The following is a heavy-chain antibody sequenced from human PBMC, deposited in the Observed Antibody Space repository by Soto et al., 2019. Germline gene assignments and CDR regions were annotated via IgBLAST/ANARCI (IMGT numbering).Heavy chain of an antibody. J-gene: IGHJ5*02. CDR2: IYSSGST. D-gene: IGHD3-3*01. V-gene: IGHV4-61*03. Sequence: SETLSLTCTVSGGSISSGGYYWSWIRQHPGKGLEWIGRIYSSGSTNYNPPLKSRVTISLDTSMNHFSLRLSSVTAADTAVYYCARGQRFSDWFDPWGQGTLVTVSS. CDR1: GGSISSGGYY. CDR3: ARGQRFSDWFDP.